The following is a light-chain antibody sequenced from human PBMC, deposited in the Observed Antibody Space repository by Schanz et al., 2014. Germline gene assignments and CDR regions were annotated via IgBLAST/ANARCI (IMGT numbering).Light chain of an antibody. J-gene: IGLJ2*01. CDR1: SSNIGAGYD. CDR3: QSYDSSLSAL. Sequence: QSVLTQPPSVSGAPGQTVTISCTGSSSNIGAGYDVHWYQKLPGTAPKLLIYGNNNRPSGVPDRFSGSKSGTSASLAITGLQAEDEADYYCQSYDSSLSALFGGGTKLTVL. V-gene: IGLV1-40*01. CDR2: GNN.